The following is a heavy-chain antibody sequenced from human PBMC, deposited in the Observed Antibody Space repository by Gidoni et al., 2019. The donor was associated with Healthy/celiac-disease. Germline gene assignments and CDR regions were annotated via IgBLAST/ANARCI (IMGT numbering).Heavy chain of an antibody. CDR2: INPNSGGT. V-gene: IGHV1-2*02. J-gene: IGHJ4*02. D-gene: IGHD3-22*01. CDR3: ARWGYYYDSSGYYYEESFFDY. Sequence: QVQLVQSGAEVKKPGASVKVSCKAPGHTFPGYYMHWGRQAPGQGLEWMGWINPNSGGTNYAQKFQGRDTMTRDTSISTAYMELSRLRSDDTAVYYCARWGYYYDSSGYYYEESFFDYWGQGTLVTVSS. CDR1: GHTFPGYY.